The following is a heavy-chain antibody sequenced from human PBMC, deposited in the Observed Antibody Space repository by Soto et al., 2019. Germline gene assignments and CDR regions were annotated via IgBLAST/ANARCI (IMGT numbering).Heavy chain of an antibody. CDR3: ARLSDCSTTSCYGYFDY. D-gene: IGHD2-2*01. CDR1: GYSFTSYW. J-gene: IGHJ4*02. V-gene: IGHV5-51*01. CDR2: IDPGDSDT. Sequence: PGESLKISCKGSGYSFTSYWIRWVRQMPGKGLGWMGIIDPGDSDTRYSPSFQGQVTISADKSISTAYLQWSSLKASDTAMYYCARLSDCSTTSCYGYFDYWGQGTLVTVSS.